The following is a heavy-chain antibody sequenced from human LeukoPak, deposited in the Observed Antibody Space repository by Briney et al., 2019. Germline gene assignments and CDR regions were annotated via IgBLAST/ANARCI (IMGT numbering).Heavy chain of an antibody. CDR1: GGSISSSKW. D-gene: IGHD3-10*01. J-gene: IGHJ4*02. CDR2: IYHSGST. V-gene: IGHV4-4*02. Sequence: SETLSLTCAVSGGSISSSKWWSWVRQPPGKGLEWIGEIYHSGSTNYNPSLKSRVTISVDKSKNQFSLKLSSVTAADTAVYDCATVSAFFYDSGSYYTFDYWGQGTLVTVSS. CDR3: ATVSAFFYDSGSYYTFDY.